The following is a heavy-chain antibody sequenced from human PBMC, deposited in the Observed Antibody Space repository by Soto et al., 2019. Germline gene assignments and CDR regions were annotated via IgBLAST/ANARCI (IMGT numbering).Heavy chain of an antibody. CDR3: AGDCSTTTCWRF. Sequence: QVQLVESGGGVVQPGRSLTLSCAASGFTFSAYGMHWVRQAPGKGLEWVAIIRNDGTNKYYADSVKGRFTISRDNSNNILYLQMSSLRAEDTAVYYCAGDCSTTTCWRFWGQGTLVTVSS. CDR1: GFTFSAYG. CDR2: IRNDGTNK. V-gene: IGHV3-33*01. J-gene: IGHJ4*02. D-gene: IGHD2-2*01.